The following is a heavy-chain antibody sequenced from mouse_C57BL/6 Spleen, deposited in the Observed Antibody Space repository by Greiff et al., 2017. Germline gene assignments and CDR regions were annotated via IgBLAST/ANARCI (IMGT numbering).Heavy chain of an antibody. Sequence: EVKLVESEGGLVQPGSSMKLSCTASGFTFSDYYMAWVRQVPETGLEWVGNINYDGSSTYYLDSLKSRFLISRDNAKNILYLQMSSLKSEDTATYYCARDDGSSYDYAMDYWGQGTSVTVAS. CDR3: ARDDGSSYDYAMDY. CDR2: INYDGSST. J-gene: IGHJ4*01. CDR1: GFTFSDYY. D-gene: IGHD1-1*01. V-gene: IGHV5-16*01.